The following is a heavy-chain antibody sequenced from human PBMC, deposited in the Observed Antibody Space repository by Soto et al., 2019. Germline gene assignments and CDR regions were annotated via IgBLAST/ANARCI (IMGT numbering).Heavy chain of an antibody. CDR2: IYSSGNT. D-gene: IGHD5-12*01. CDR3: ARSGYSAYDYSHFDY. V-gene: IGHV3-53*01. CDR1: GFTVSSNY. J-gene: IGHJ4*02. Sequence: SGGSLRLSCVASGFTVSSNYMTWVRQAPGKGLEWVSVIYSSGNTYYAHSVEGRFTISRDTLRNMLYLQMNSLRVEDSAIYYCARSGYSAYDYSHFDYWGQGTQVTVSS.